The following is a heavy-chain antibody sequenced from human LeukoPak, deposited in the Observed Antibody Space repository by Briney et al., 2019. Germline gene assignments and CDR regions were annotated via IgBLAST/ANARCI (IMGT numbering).Heavy chain of an antibody. CDR2: ITGSGDTI. CDR3: VKDKDIVVVPAAATYYFDY. J-gene: IGHJ4*02. V-gene: IGHV3-48*03. CDR1: GFSFSSYE. Sequence: QTGGSLRLSCSASGFSFSSYEMNWVRQAPGKGLEWISYITGSGDTIYYADSVKGRFTISRDNAKNSLYLQMNSLRPEDTALYYCVKDKDIVVVPAAATYYFDYWGQGTLVTVPS. D-gene: IGHD2-2*01.